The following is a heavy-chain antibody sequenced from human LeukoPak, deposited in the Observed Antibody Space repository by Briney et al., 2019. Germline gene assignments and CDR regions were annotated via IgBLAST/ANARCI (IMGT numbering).Heavy chain of an antibody. Sequence: GGSLRLSCAASGFTFSSYAMSWVRQAPGKGLEWVSAISGSGGSTYYADSVKGRFTISRDNSKNTLYLQMNSLRAEDTAVYYREKDRDARGSVVLCYWGQGTLVTVSS. CDR2: ISGSGGST. D-gene: IGHD2-21*01. V-gene: IGHV3-23*01. CDR3: EKDRDARGSVVLCY. J-gene: IGHJ4*02. CDR1: GFTFSSYA.